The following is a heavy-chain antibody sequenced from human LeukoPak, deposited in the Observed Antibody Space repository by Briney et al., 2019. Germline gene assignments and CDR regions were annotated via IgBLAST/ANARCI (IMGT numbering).Heavy chain of an antibody. J-gene: IGHJ6*03. V-gene: IGHV3-11*01. CDR3: ARNGIGGIYYYYYMDV. CDR2: ISSSGSTI. Sequence: LSLTCAVYGGPFSGYYWSWIRQPPGKGLEWVSYISSSGSTIYYADSVKGRFTISRDNAKNSLYLQMNSLRAEDTAVYYCARNGIGGIYYYYYMDVWGKGTTVTVSS. CDR1: GGPFSGYY. D-gene: IGHD1-26*01.